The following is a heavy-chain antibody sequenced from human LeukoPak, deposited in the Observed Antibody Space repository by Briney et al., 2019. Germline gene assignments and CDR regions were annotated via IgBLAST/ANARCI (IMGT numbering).Heavy chain of an antibody. CDR3: VRVSIAGSTIAFDV. V-gene: IGHV3-7*01. Sequence: GGSLRLSCAASGFTFSSYWMSWVRQVPGKGLEWVANIKQDGSEKYYVDSVKGRFAISKDNAKNSLYLQMDSLRVEDTAMYYCVRVSIAGSTIAFDVWGQGTMVPVSS. CDR2: IKQDGSEK. J-gene: IGHJ3*01. D-gene: IGHD1-26*01. CDR1: GFTFSSYW.